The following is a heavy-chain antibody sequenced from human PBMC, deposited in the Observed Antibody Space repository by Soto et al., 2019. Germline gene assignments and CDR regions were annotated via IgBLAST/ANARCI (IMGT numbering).Heavy chain of an antibody. Sequence: SETLSLTCTVSGDSVSSHYWSWIRQPAGKGLEWLGRLYNDERTNYNPSLKSRVTMSMDTSKNQFSLKLTSVTAADSAVYFCAREPLAHSYFDFWGQGALVTVSS. CDR3: AREPLAHSYFDF. CDR2: LYNDERT. J-gene: IGHJ4*02. V-gene: IGHV4-4*07. CDR1: GDSVSSHY.